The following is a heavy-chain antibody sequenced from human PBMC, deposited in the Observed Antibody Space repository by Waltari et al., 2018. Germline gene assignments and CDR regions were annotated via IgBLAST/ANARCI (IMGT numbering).Heavy chain of an antibody. V-gene: IGHV4-59*01. Sequence: QVQLPESGPSLLKPSETLSLICTVSGGSISGFYWSWVRQPPGKGLDWIRYFYYTGSTNFNPSPKSRVTMSVDTSKNQFSLKLSSVTAADTAFYYCAGGGGGDWEWFDPWGQGTLVTVSS. CDR3: AGGGGGDWEWFDP. J-gene: IGHJ5*02. CDR2: FYYTGST. CDR1: GGSISGFY. D-gene: IGHD2-21*02.